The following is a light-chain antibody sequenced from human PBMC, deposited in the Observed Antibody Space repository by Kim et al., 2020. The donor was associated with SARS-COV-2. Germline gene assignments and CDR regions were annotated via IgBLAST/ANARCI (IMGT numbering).Light chain of an antibody. Sequence: SSALTQDPAVSVALGQTVRITCQGDSLRSYYASWYQQKPGQAPVLVIYGKNNRPSGIPDRFSGSSSGNTASLTITGAQAEDEADYYCNSRDSSGNHLVF. CDR1: SLRSYY. V-gene: IGLV3-19*01. CDR2: GKN. J-gene: IGLJ3*02. CDR3: NSRDSSGNHLV.